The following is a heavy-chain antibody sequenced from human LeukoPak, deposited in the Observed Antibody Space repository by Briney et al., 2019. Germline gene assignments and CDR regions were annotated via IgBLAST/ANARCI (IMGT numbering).Heavy chain of an antibody. CDR2: INSDGSST. D-gene: IGHD3-22*01. CDR3: ARGGHYYDSSGPFDY. V-gene: IGHV3-74*01. J-gene: IGHJ4*02. CDR1: GFTFSSYW. Sequence: QPGGSLRLSCAASGFTFSSYWMHWVRQAPGKGLVWVSRINSDGSSTSYADSVKGRFTISRDNAKNTLYLQMNSLRAEDTAVYYCARGGHYYDSSGPFDYWGQGTLVTVSS.